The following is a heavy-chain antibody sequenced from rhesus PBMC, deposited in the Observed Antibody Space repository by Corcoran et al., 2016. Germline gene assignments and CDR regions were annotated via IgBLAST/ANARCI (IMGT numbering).Heavy chain of an antibody. J-gene: IGHJ4*01. V-gene: IGHV4-165*01. CDR1: GGSFSGYY. Sequence: QVQLQESGPGLVKPSETLSLTCAVSGGSFSGYYWGWIRQPPGKGLEWNGYISVRRGRTDYKPAHKSRVTITTETSKNQFSLKLSSVTAADTAVYYCASRVGTTILSWGQGVLVTVSS. CDR3: ASRVGTTILS. CDR2: ISVRRGRT. D-gene: IGHD1-44*01.